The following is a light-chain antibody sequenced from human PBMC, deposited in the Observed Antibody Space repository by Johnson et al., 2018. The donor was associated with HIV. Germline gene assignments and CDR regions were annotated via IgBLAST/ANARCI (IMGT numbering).Light chain of an antibody. J-gene: IGLJ1*01. CDR3: GTWDSSLSAV. CDR2: ANN. CDR1: SSNIGNNF. V-gene: IGLV1-51*02. Sequence: QSVLTQPPSVSAAPGQKVTISCSGSSSNIGNNFVSWYQQLPGTAPKLLIYANNKRPSGIADRFSGSKSGTSATLGITGLQTGDEADYYCGTWDSSLSAVFGTGTKVTVL.